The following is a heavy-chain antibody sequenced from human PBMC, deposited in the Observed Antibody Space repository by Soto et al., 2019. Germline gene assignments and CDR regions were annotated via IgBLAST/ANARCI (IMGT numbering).Heavy chain of an antibody. CDR2: IIPIFGTA. Sequence: QVQLVQSGAEVKKPGSSVKVSCKASGGTFSSYAISWVRQAPGQGLEWMGGIIPIFGTANYAQKFQGRVRITAEESRSRAYRDRGCLSSADTALYAWAGTLDGYYDSGVYQNRMAYGGRGTRVTVSS. D-gene: IGHD3-16*01. V-gene: IGHV1-69*01. CDR1: GGTFSSYA. CDR3: AGTLDGYYDSGVYQNRMAY. J-gene: IGHJ4*02.